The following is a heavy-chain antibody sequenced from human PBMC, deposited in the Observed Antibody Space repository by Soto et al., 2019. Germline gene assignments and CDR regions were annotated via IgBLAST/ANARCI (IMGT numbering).Heavy chain of an antibody. CDR2: AYYTGRA. V-gene: IGHV4-59*01. Sequence: PSETLSLTCTVSGDSISDYYWSWIRQAPGKGLEWIGYAYYTGRADYNPSLKSRVSMSVDTSKNKLSLELTPVTAADTAVYYCARTYYDFIYYMDVWGKGTTVTVSS. J-gene: IGHJ6*03. CDR3: ARTYYDFIYYMDV. CDR1: GDSISDYY. D-gene: IGHD3-3*01.